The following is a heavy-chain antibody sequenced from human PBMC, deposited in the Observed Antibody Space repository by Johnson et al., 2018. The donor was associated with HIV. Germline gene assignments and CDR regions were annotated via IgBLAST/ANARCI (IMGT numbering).Heavy chain of an antibody. CDR1: GFTFSSYG. V-gene: IGHV3-30*02. CDR3: AKPPSMGADAFDI. CDR2: IRYDGSNK. D-gene: IGHD3-16*01. Sequence: QMLLVESGGGVVQPGGSLRLSCAASGFTFSSYGMHWVRQAPGKGLAWVAFIRYDGSNKYYADSVKGRFTISRDNSKNTLYLQMNSLGPEDTAVYYCAKPPSMGADAFDIWGQGTMVTVSS. J-gene: IGHJ3*02.